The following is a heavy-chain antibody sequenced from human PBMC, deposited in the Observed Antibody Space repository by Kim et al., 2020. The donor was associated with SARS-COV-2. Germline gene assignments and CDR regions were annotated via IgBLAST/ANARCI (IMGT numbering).Heavy chain of an antibody. J-gene: IGHJ3*02. CDR3: AKDGDTSTTRTDSLDI. D-gene: IGHD3-16*01. CDR1: GFTFRTYA. CDR2: ISGSGATT. V-gene: IGHV3-23*01. Sequence: GASLRLSCATSGFTFRTYAMSWVRQAPGKGLEWLSAISGSGATTHYADSVKGRFTISRDNSMNTLSLQMTSLRVEDTALYYCAKDGDTSTTRTDSLDIWGQGTMVTVSS.